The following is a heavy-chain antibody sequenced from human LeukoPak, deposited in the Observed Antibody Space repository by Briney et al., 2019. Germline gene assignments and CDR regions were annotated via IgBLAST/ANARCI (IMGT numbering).Heavy chain of an antibody. CDR1: GYTFTDYY. CDR3: ARDLTGYSSSWYWED. CDR2: INPNSGAT. V-gene: IGHV1-2*02. Sequence: ASVKVSCKASGYTFTDYYMHWVRQAPGQGLEWMGWINPNSGATNFAQKFQGRVTMTRDTSISTAYMDLSRLRSDDTAVYYCARDLTGYSSSWYWEDWGQGTLVTVSS. J-gene: IGHJ4*02. D-gene: IGHD6-13*01.